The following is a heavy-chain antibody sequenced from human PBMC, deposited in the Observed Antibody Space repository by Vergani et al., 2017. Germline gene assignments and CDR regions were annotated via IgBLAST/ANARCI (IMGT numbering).Heavy chain of an antibody. CDR2: INPNSGGT. V-gene: IGHV1-2*02. CDR3: ARDLAWELQDDDAFDI. D-gene: IGHD1-26*01. J-gene: IGHJ3*02. CDR1: GYTFTGYY. Sequence: QVQLVQSGAEVKKPGASVKVSCKASGYTFTGYYMHWVRQAPGQGLEWMGWINPNSGGTNYAQKFQGRVTMTRDTSISTAYMELSRLRSDDTAVYYCARDLAWELQDDDAFDIWGQGTMVTVSS.